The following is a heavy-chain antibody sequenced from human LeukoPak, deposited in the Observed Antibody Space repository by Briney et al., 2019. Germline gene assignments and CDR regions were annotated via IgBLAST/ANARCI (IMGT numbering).Heavy chain of an antibody. J-gene: IGHJ4*02. CDR3: VKDANYFDSGSYMVPFDS. CDR2: IGGSDGKT. CDR1: GFTFSRCA. Sequence: GGSLRLSCAASGFTFSRCAMGWVRQIPGKGLEWVAGIGGSDGKTYYADRVKGRFNISRDNSKNSLYLQLNSLRSDDTAIYYCVKDANYFDSGSYMVPFDSWGQGTLVTVSS. V-gene: IGHV3-23*01. D-gene: IGHD3-22*01.